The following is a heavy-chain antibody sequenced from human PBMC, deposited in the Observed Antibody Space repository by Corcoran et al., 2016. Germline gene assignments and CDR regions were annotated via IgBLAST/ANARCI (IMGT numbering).Heavy chain of an antibody. Sequence: QVQLQESGPGLVKPSEALSLTCTVSDYFISSGYYWGWIRQPPGKRREWIGSIYHSGSTYYNPSLKSRVTISVDTSKKQFSLKLSSVTAAATAVYYCAGVGEYASSGFHYYGLDVWGQGTTVTVSS. D-gene: IGHD3-22*01. CDR1: DYFISSGYY. V-gene: IGHV4-38-2*02. CDR2: IYHSGST. CDR3: AGVGEYASSGFHYYGLDV. J-gene: IGHJ6*02.